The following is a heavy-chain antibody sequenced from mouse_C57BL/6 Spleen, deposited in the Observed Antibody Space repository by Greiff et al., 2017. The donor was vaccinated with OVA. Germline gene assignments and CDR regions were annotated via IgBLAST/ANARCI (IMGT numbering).Heavy chain of an antibody. D-gene: IGHD1-1*01. Sequence: EVKLVESGPELVKPGASVKISCKASGYSFTDYNMNWVKQSNGKSLEWIGVINPNYGTTSYNQKFKGKATLTVDQSSSTAYMQLNSLTSEDSAVYYCARWYYGSSYLWYFDVWGTGTTVTVSS. CDR1: GYSFTDYN. CDR3: ARWYYGSSYLWYFDV. J-gene: IGHJ1*03. V-gene: IGHV1-39*01. CDR2: INPNYGTT.